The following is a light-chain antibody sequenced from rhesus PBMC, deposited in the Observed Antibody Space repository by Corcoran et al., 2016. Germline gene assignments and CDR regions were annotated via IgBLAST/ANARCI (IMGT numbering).Light chain of an antibody. V-gene: IGKV1-74*01. CDR2: AES. J-gene: IGKJ2*01. Sequence: DIQMTQSPSSLSASVGDRVTIPCRASENVNNYLHWNQQKPGKSPTLLIYAESTLKSGVPSRFSGSGSGTDYTFPISSLQPEDVATYYCQHSYGTPYSFGQGTKVEIK. CDR3: QHSYGTPYS. CDR1: ENVNNY.